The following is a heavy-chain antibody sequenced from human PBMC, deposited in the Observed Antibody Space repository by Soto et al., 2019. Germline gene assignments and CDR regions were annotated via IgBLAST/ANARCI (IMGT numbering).Heavy chain of an antibody. Sequence: ASVKVSCKASGYTFTGYYMHWVRQAPGQGLEWMGWINPNSGGTNYAQKFQGRVTMTRDTSISTAYMELSRLRSDDTAVYYCARGYYDILTPYYYFDYWGQGTLVTVPQ. D-gene: IGHD3-9*01. J-gene: IGHJ4*02. V-gene: IGHV1-2*02. CDR1: GYTFTGYY. CDR2: INPNSGGT. CDR3: ARGYYDILTPYYYFDY.